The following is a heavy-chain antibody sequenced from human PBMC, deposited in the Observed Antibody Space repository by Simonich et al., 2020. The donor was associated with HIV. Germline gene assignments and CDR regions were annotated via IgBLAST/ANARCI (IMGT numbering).Heavy chain of an antibody. CDR3: ARRDRELILYFDY. Sequence: QVQLQQWGAGLLKPSEPLSPTCAVYGGSFSGYYWSWIRQPPGKGLEWIGEINHRGITNYKSSLNSRATISVDKSKNQFSLKLSSVTAADTAIYYCARRDRELILYFDYWGQGNLVTVSS. D-gene: IGHD3-3*01. J-gene: IGHJ4*02. CDR2: INHRGIT. CDR1: GGSFSGYY. V-gene: IGHV4-34*01.